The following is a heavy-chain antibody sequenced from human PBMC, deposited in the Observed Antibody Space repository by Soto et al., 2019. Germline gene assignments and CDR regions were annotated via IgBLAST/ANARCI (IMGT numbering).Heavy chain of an antibody. CDR2: TYYRSKWYN. CDR3: ERVERVNAMEF. Sequence: SPTLSLTCAISGDSVSSNSAAWTWIRQSPSRGLEWLGRTYYRSKWYNDYAPSVKSRITFNPDTSKNQFSLQLSSVTPEEAAVYFRERVERVNAMEFWGQGTTVTVS. CDR1: GDSVSSNSAA. J-gene: IGHJ6*02. V-gene: IGHV6-1*01. D-gene: IGHD2-21*01.